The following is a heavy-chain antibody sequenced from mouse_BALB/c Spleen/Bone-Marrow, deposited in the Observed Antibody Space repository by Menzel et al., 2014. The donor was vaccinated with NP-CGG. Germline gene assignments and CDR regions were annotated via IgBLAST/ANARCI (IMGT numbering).Heavy chain of an antibody. CDR1: GYTFTDKC. CDR3: ARGGHDFSLDY. J-gene: IGHJ4*01. Sequence: QVQLQQSGAEFVMPGASVKMSCKASGYTFTDKCMHWVKQRPGQGLEWIGAIDTSDSYINYNQKFKGKASLTVDASSSTAYMHLSSLTSDDSAVYYCARGGHDFSLDYWGQGTSVIVSS. CDR2: IDTSDSYI. V-gene: IGHV1-69*01. D-gene: IGHD2-4*01.